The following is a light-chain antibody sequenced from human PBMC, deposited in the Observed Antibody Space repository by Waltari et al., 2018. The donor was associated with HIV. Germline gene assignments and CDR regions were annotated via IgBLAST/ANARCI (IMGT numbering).Light chain of an antibody. CDR1: QSVLYRSNNHNY. CDR3: QQYYSTPRT. CDR2: WAS. J-gene: IGKJ1*01. V-gene: IGKV4-1*01. Sequence: DIVMTQSPDSLAVSLGERATINCKSSQSVLYRSNNHNYLAWYQQKLGQPPKLLIYWASTRGSWVPDRFSGSGSGTDFTLTISSLQAEDVAVYYCQQYYSTPRTFGQGTKVEIK.